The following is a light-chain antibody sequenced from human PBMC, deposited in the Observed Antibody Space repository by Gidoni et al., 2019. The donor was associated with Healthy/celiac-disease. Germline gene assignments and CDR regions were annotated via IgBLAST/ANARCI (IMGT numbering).Light chain of an antibody. J-gene: IGKJ2*02. CDR2: GAS. CDR3: QQYGSSPPLCT. CDR1: QSVSSSY. V-gene: IGKV3-20*01. Sequence: ELVLTQSPGTLSLSPGERATLSCRASQSVSSSYLAWYQQKPGQAPRLLIYGASSRATGIPDRCSGSGSGTDFTLTISRLEPEDFAVYYCQQYGSSPPLCTFXQXTKLEIK.